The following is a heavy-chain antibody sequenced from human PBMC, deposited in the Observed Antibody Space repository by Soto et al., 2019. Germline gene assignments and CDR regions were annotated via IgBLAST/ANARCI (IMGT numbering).Heavy chain of an antibody. D-gene: IGHD3-3*01. CDR3: ARVTPYYDFGSYYYGMDV. V-gene: IGHV1-3*01. CDR2: INAGNGNT. J-gene: IGHJ6*02. Sequence: GASVKVSCKASGYTFTSYAMHWVRQAPGQRLERMGWINAGNGNTKYSQKFQGRVTITRDTSASTAYMELSSLRSEDTAVYYCARVTPYYDFGSYYYGMDVWGQGTTVTVPS. CDR1: GYTFTSYA.